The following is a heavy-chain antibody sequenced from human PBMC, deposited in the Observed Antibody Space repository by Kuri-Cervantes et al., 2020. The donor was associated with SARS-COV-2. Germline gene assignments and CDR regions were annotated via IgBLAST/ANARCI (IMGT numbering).Heavy chain of an antibody. CDR3: AKDPQLGDAFDI. CDR2: VPYDGNTQ. CDR1: GFTFGHYA. D-gene: IGHD6-6*01. J-gene: IGHJ3*02. Sequence: GGSLRLSCAVSGFTFGHYAMHWVRQPPGKGLEWLAVVPYDGNTQYYADSVKGRFTISRDNSKNTLYLQMNSLRAEDTAVYYCAKDPQLGDAFDIWGQGTMVTVSS. V-gene: IGHV3-30*04.